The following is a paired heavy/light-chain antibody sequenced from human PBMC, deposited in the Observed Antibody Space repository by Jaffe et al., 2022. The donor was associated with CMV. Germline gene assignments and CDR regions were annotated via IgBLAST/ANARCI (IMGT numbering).Heavy chain of an antibody. Sequence: EVQLVESGGGLVQPGGSLKLSCTASGITFSGSAMHWVRQAAGKGLEWVGRIRTKANSYATAYAASVKGRFTISRDDSKNTAYLQMDSLKTEDSAVYFCTRHTGDLPGGLDVWGQGTTVTVSS. CDR1: GITFSGSA. D-gene: IGHD1-26*01. CDR2: IRTKANSYAT. V-gene: IGHV3-73*02. J-gene: IGHJ6*02. CDR3: TRHTGDLPGGLDV.
Light chain of an antibody. Sequence: QSALTQPASVSGSPGQSITISCTGTSSDVGNYNLVSWYQQHPGKAPKLMIYEVNKRPSGISNRFSGSKSGNTASLTISGLQADDEADYYCCSYAGGSTFYVFGSGTIVTV. V-gene: IGLV2-23*02. CDR2: EVN. CDR1: SSDVGNYNL. J-gene: IGLJ1*01. CDR3: CSYAGGSTFYV.